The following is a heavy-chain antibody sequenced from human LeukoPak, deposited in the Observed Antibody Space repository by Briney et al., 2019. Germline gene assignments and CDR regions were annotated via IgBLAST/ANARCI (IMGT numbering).Heavy chain of an antibody. D-gene: IGHD2-15*01. V-gene: IGHV4-39*07. J-gene: IGHJ4*02. CDR2: IYYSGST. CDR3: ARGVVAAPQTFDY. CDR1: GGSTSSSSYY. Sequence: SETLSLTCTVSGGSTSSSSYYWGWIRQPPGKGLEWIGSIYYSGSTYYNPSLKSRVTISVDTSKNQFSLKLSSVTAADTAVYYCARGVVAAPQTFDYWGQGTLVAVSS.